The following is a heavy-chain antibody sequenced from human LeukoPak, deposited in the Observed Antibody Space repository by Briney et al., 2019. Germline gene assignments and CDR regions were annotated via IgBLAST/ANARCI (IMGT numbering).Heavy chain of an antibody. D-gene: IGHD5-18*01. CDR3: ARGQVSYGYVDK. J-gene: IGHJ4*02. V-gene: IGHV3-30*04. CDR1: GFTFSTYA. CDR2: ISYDVSNK. Sequence: GRSLRLSCAASGFTFSTYAMHWVRQGPGKGLEWVALISYDVSNKYYADSVKGRFTISRDNSKNTLYLQMNSLRAEDTAVYDCARGQVSYGYVDKWGQGTPGTGSS.